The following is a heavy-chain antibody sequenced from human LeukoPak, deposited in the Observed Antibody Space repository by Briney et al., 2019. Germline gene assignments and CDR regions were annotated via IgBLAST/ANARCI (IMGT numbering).Heavy chain of an antibody. V-gene: IGHV4-4*07. CDR2: IQTSGST. CDR1: GVSISRYY. J-gene: IGHJ4*02. D-gene: IGHD4-23*01. Sequence: SETPSLTCTVSGVSISRYYWSWIRQPAGKGLQWIGRIQTSGSTNYNPSLESRIIMSVDTSKNQFSLKLTSVTAADTAVYYCAGDHQDYGANSALWYWGQGTLVIVSS. CDR3: AGDHQDYGANSALWY.